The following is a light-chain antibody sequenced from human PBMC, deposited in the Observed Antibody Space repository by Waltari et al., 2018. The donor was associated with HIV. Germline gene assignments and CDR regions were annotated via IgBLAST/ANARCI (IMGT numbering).Light chain of an antibody. V-gene: IGLV1-47*01. CDR3: AAWDDSLSGSYV. J-gene: IGLJ1*01. CDR1: SSNLGNNA. CDR2: GNG. Sequence: QSVLTQPPSASGTPGRRVTISCYGSSSNLGNNALYWYQELPGPAPKLLIFGNGQRPSGVPDRFSGSKSGTSASLAISGLRSEDEADYYCAAWDDSLSGSYVFGTGTKVTVL.